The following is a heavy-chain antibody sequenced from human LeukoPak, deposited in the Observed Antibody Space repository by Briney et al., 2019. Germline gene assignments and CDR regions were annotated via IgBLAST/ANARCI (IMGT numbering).Heavy chain of an antibody. Sequence: SETLSLTCTVSGGSTSSSSYYWGWIRQPPGRGLEWIGTIYFSGSTSYTPSLKSRVTMSVDASKNQFSLKLRSVTAADTAVYYCARFSFVDGFDVWGQGTMVTVSS. D-gene: IGHD2/OR15-2a*01. CDR2: IYFSGST. V-gene: IGHV4-39*07. CDR3: ARFSFVDGFDV. J-gene: IGHJ3*01. CDR1: GGSTSSSSYY.